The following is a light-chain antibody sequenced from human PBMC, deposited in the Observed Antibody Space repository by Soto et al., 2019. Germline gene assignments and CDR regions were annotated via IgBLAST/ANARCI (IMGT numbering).Light chain of an antibody. CDR2: GAS. Sequence: DIQMTQSPPSLSASVGYRVTITCRASQDVSNDLGWFQQKPGKAPKRLIFGASNLESGVPSRFSGSGSGTEFTLTISSLQPDDFATYYCQHYNSYSEAFGQGTKVDIK. CDR3: QHYNSYSEA. J-gene: IGKJ1*01. CDR1: QDVSND. V-gene: IGKV1-17*01.